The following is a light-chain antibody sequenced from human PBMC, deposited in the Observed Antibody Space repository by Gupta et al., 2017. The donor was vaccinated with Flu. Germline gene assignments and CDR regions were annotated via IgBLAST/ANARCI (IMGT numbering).Light chain of an antibody. CDR2: EAS. J-gene: IGKJ4*01. CDR3: QHYGTSPLT. CDR1: QSVVDPY. V-gene: IGKV3-20*01. Sequence: EIMLTQSPATLSLSPGETATLSCRASQSVVDPYLAWYQQKPGQAPRLVIFEASNRASGIPDRFSGSESGTEFTLTISRVEPEDFAVYYCQHYGTSPLTFGGGTKVEI.